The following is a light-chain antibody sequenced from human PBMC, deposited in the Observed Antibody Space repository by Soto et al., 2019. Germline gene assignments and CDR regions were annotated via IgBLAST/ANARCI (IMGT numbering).Light chain of an antibody. Sequence: QSALTQPASVSGSLGQSITISCTGTGSDIAGYNYISWYQQLPGKAPKLMIYEVTIRPSGISNRFSGSKSGNTASLTISGLQAEDEADYFCTSFTSTSSLYAFGSGTKLTVL. CDR1: GSDIAGYNY. J-gene: IGLJ1*01. CDR2: EVT. V-gene: IGLV2-14*01. CDR3: TSFTSTSSLYA.